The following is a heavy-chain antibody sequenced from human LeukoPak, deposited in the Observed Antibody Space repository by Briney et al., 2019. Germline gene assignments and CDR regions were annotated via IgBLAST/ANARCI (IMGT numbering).Heavy chain of an antibody. CDR2: IIPMFGTA. J-gene: IGHJ4*02. Sequence: ASVKVSCKASGGTFSRSAISWVRQAPGQGLEWMGGIIPMFGTANYAQKFQGRVTITADESTSTAYMELRSLRSEDTAAYYCATDQPPLISAAGVYWGQGTLVTVSS. V-gene: IGHV1-69*13. CDR3: ATDQPPLISAAGVY. CDR1: GGTFSRSA. D-gene: IGHD6-25*01.